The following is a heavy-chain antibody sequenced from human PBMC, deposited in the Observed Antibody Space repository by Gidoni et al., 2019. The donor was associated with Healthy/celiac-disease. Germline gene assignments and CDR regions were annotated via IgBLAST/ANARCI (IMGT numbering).Heavy chain of an antibody. D-gene: IGHD1-26*01. J-gene: IGHJ4*02. CDR1: GFTFGDYA. CDR2: IRSKAYGGTT. CDR3: TRDGPVGAPCY. Sequence: EVQLVESGGGLVQPGRSLRLSCTASGFTFGDYAMSWFRQAPGKGLEWVGFIRSKAYGGTTEYAASVKGRFTISRDDSKSIAYLQMNSLKTEDTAVYYCTRDGPVGAPCYWGQGTLVTVSS. V-gene: IGHV3-49*03.